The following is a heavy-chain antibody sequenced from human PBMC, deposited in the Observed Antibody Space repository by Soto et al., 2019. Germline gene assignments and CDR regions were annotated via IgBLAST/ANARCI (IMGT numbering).Heavy chain of an antibody. CDR1: GGTFGSYA. V-gene: IGHV1-69*05. D-gene: IGHD1-20*01. Sequence: GASVKVSCKASGGTFGSYAINWVRQAPGRGLEWMGGIIPITGAANYEQKLQDRVTITTDKSTSTAYMELSRLRSEDTAMYYCARTAVAGIRYCYYGMDVWGQGTTVTVSS. CDR3: ARTAVAGIRYCYYGMDV. CDR2: IIPITGAA. J-gene: IGHJ6*02.